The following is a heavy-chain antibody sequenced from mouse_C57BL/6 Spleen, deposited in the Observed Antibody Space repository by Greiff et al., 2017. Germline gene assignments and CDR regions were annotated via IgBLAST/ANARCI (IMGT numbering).Heavy chain of an antibody. CDR3: ARGGWDEYFDY. J-gene: IGHJ2*01. Sequence: VQLQQPGTELVKPGASVKLSCKASGYTFTSYWMHWVQQRPGQGLEWIGNINPSNGGTNYNEKFKGKATLTVDKSSSTAYMQLSSLTSEDSAVYYCARGGWDEYFDYWGQGTTLTVSS. CDR2: INPSNGGT. V-gene: IGHV1-53*01. CDR1: GYTFTSYW. D-gene: IGHD4-1*01.